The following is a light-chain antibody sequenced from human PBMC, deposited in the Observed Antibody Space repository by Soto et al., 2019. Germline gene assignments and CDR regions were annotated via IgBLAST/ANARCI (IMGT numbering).Light chain of an antibody. CDR1: SSNIGSHT. V-gene: IGLV1-44*01. J-gene: IGLJ3*02. CDR2: GDD. Sequence: QLVLTQPPSTSGTPGQRVAISCSGTSSNIGSHTVNWYQQLPGTAPKLLIYGDDQRPSGIPDRFSGSKSGTSASLAISGLLSEDGVDYSCALWDDMLNGPVFGGGTKLTVL. CDR3: ALWDDMLNGPV.